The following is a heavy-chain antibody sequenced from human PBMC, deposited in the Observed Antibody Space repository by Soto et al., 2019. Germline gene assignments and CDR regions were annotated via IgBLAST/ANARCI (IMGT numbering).Heavy chain of an antibody. CDR2: FYYGGTT. D-gene: IGHD3-22*01. CDR3: GRRGLILVPL. J-gene: IGHJ3*01. Sequence: SETLSLTXTVSGGSVGSSDSYWVWIRQPPGKGLEWIGSFYYGGTTYYNPSLKSRVTVSVDTSKNLFSLNLNSVTAADTAIYYCGRRGLILVPLWGQGTMVTVSS. V-gene: IGHV4-39*01. CDR1: GGSVGSSDSY.